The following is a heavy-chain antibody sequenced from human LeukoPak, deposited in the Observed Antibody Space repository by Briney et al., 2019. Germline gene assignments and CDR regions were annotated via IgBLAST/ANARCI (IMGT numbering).Heavy chain of an antibody. V-gene: IGHV4-34*01. CDR1: GGSFSGYY. Sequence: PSETLSLTCAVYGGSFSGYYWSWIRQPPGKGLEWIGEINHSGSTNYNPSLKSRVTISVDTSKNQFSLKLSSVTAADTAVYYCARGPYYYGSGSYRILYYFDYWGQGTLVTVSS. D-gene: IGHD3-10*01. J-gene: IGHJ4*02. CDR2: INHSGST. CDR3: ARGPYYYGSGSYRILYYFDY.